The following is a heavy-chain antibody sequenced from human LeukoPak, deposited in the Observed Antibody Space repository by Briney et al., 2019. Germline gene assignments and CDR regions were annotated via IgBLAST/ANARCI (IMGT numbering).Heavy chain of an antibody. CDR3: ARGRITMIRGVIGLDS. CDR2: IYHSGST. CDR1: GGSFSGYY. V-gene: IGHV4-34*01. D-gene: IGHD3-10*01. Sequence: SETLSLTCVVYGGSFSGYYWTWIRQPPGKGLEWIGEIYHSGSTNYNPSLKSRVTISVDTSKNQFSLRLNSVTAADTAVYYCARGRITMIRGVIGLDSWGQGTLVTVSS. J-gene: IGHJ4*02.